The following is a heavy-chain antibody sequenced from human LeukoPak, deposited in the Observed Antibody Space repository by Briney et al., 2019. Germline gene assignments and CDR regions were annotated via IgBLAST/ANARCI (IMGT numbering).Heavy chain of an antibody. V-gene: IGHV3-7*01. CDR2: IRQDGSEK. Sequence: GGSLRLSCAASGFTFSSSAMSWVRQAPGKGLEWVASIRQDGSEKYYVYSVKGRFTISRDNTKNSLYLQMNRLRAEDTAVYYCARDHYDGVGGFDYWGQGTLVTVSS. D-gene: IGHD3-22*01. CDR1: GFTFSSSA. CDR3: ARDHYDGVGGFDY. J-gene: IGHJ4*02.